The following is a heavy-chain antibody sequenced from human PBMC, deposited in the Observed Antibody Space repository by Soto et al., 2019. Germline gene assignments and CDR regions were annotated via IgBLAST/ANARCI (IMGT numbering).Heavy chain of an antibody. CDR2: ISSSSTI. V-gene: IGHV3-48*01. CDR3: AGAFDI. CDR1: GFTLSEYN. Sequence: GGSLRLSCAASGFTLSEYNMNWVRQAPGKGLEWVSYISSSSTIYYADSVKGRFTISRDDAKNSLYLQMNSLRAEDTAVYYCAGAFDIWGQGTMVTVSS. J-gene: IGHJ3*02.